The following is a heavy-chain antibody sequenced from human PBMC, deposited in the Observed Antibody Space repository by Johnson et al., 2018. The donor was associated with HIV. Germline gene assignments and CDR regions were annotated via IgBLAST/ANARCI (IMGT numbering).Heavy chain of an antibody. CDR3: AKSAIATYYDSSGYRFTGQHDAFDI. Sequence: QVQLVESGGALIQPGGSLRLSCAASGFTISSNYMSWVRQAPGKGLEWVAVISYDGSNKYYADSVKGRFTISRDNSTNTLDLQMNSLRAEDTAVHFCAKSAIATYYDSSGYRFTGQHDAFDIWGQGTMVTVSS. D-gene: IGHD3-22*01. CDR2: ISYDGSNK. V-gene: IGHV3-30*18. J-gene: IGHJ3*02. CDR1: GFTISSNY.